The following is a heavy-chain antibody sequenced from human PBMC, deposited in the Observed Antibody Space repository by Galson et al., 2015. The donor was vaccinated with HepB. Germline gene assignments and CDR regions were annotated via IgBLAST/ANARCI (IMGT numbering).Heavy chain of an antibody. CDR3: ARFLRSTRGYTDFRFYFDH. D-gene: IGHD5-18*01. Sequence: QSGAEVKKPGESLRISCKGSGYRFTSYWINWVRQMPGKGLEWMGTIDPTDSSTNYSPSFQGHVTISVDKSLSTASLRLTSVTAADTAVYYCARFLRSTRGYTDFRFYFDHWGQGALVTVSS. J-gene: IGHJ4*02. CDR2: IDPTDSST. V-gene: IGHV5-10-1*01. CDR1: GYRFTSYW.